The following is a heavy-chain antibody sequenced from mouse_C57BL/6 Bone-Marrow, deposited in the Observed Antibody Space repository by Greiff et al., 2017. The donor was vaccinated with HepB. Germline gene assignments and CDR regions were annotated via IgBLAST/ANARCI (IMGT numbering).Heavy chain of an antibody. D-gene: IGHD2-3*01. CDR2: IRSKSNNYAT. CDR1: GFSFNTYA. Sequence: EVKLMESGGGLVQPKGSLKLSCAASGFSFNTYAMNWVRQAPGKGLEWVARIRSKSNNYATYYADSVKDRFTISRDDSESMLYLQMNNLKTEDTAMYYCVRPGYDWFAYWGQGTLVTVSA. J-gene: IGHJ3*01. V-gene: IGHV10-1*01. CDR3: VRPGYDWFAY.